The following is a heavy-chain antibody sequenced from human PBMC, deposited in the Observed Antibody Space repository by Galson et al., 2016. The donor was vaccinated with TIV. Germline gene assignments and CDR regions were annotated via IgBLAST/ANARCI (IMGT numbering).Heavy chain of an antibody. CDR3: ARQITFGGVIVIGSGVDV. CDR2: INPNSGGT. J-gene: IGHJ6*02. Sequence: SVKVSCKASGYTFIGYYIHWLRQAPGQGLEWMGWINPNSGGTDYAQKFQGRVTMTRETSITTAYMELSSLRSDDTALNYCARQITFGGVIVIGSGVDVWGQGTTVTVSS. D-gene: IGHD3-16*02. V-gene: IGHV1-2*02. CDR1: GYTFIGYY.